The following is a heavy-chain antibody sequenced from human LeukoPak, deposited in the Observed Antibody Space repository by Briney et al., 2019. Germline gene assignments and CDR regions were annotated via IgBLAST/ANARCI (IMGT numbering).Heavy chain of an antibody. V-gene: IGHV4-34*01. Sequence: SETLSLTCAVYGGSFSGYYWSWIRQPPGKGLEWIGEINHSGSTNYNPSLKSRVTISVDTSKNQFSLKLSSVTAADTAVYYCARVPRYNKTFDYWGQGTLVTVSS. CDR1: GGSFSGYY. J-gene: IGHJ4*02. CDR2: INHSGST. D-gene: IGHD1-1*01. CDR3: ARVPRYNKTFDY.